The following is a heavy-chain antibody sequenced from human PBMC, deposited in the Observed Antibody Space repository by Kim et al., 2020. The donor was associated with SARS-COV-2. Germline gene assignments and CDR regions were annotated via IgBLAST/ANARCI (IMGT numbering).Heavy chain of an antibody. V-gene: IGHV1-69*13. D-gene: IGHD2-15*01. J-gene: IGHJ6*02. Sequence: SVKVSCKASGGTFSNYGVTWVRQAPGQGLEWIGGIFPVFGTATYAQKFQGRVEITADESTNTAYIGLKSLRSEDAAVYYCARDSQVVGATWYKYALDVWGQGTTVIVSS. CDR2: IFPVFGTA. CDR1: GGTFSNYG. CDR3: ARDSQVVGATWYKYALDV.